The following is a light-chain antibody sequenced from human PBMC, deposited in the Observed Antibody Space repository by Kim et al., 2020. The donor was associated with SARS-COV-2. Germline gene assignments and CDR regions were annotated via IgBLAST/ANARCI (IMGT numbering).Light chain of an antibody. V-gene: IGLV2-14*03. Sequence: QSALTQPASVSGSPGQSITISCTGTSSDVGGYNYVSWYQHHPGKAPKLMIYDVTQRPSGVSHRFSGSKSGNTASLTISGLQPEDEADYYCSSYTSSSTFGVFGGGTQLTVL. CDR3: SSYTSSSTFGV. CDR2: DVT. CDR1: SSDVGGYNY. J-gene: IGLJ3*02.